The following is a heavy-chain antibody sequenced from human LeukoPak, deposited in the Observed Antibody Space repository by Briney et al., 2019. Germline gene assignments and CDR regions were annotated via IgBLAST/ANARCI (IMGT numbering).Heavy chain of an antibody. Sequence: SETLSLTCAMYGGSFSGYYWSWIRQPPGKGLEWIGEIYHSGNTNYNPSLKSRVAILEDKSKNQFSLKLSSVTAADTAVYYCARLSLKVLEWSPTKGKETHYFDYWGQGTLVTVSS. CDR1: GGSFSGYY. CDR2: IYHSGNT. V-gene: IGHV4-34*01. CDR3: ARLSLKVLEWSPTKGKETHYFDY. D-gene: IGHD3-3*01. J-gene: IGHJ4*02.